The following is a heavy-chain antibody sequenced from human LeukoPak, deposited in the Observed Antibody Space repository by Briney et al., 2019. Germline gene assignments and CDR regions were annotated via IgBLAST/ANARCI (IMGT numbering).Heavy chain of an antibody. J-gene: IGHJ5*02. CDR2: IKYSGST. Sequence: PSETLSLTCAVYGGSFSGYYWTWIRQPPGKGLEWIGDIKYSGSTNYSPSLKSRVTISVDTSKAQFSLELTSATAADTAVYYCARHYGPWGQGTLVTVSS. D-gene: IGHD3-16*01. CDR3: ARHYGP. CDR1: GGSFSGYY. V-gene: IGHV4-34*01.